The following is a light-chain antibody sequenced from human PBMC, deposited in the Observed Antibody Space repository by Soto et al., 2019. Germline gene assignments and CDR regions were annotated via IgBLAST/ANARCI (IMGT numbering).Light chain of an antibody. CDR2: INYDGTH. CDR1: SGYSTYA. J-gene: IGLJ3*02. V-gene: IGLV4-69*01. Sequence: QAVVTQSPSASASLGASVKLTCTLSSGYSTYAIAWHQQQSEKGPRFLMKINYDGTHSKGDGFFDRFSGSSSGAERHLTISSLQSDDEADYYCQSLGTGIQVFVVGTPVTVL. CDR3: QSLGTGIQV.